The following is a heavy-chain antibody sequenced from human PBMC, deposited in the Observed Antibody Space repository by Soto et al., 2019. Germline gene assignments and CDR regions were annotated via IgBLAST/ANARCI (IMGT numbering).Heavy chain of an antibody. V-gene: IGHV4-59*01. Sequence: SETLSLTCTVSGGSISSYYWSWIRQPPGKGLEWIGYIYYSGSTNYNPSLKSRVTISVDTSKNQFSLKLSSVTAADTAVYYCARVNFDSSGYYNNWFDPWGQGTLVTASS. D-gene: IGHD3-22*01. CDR3: ARVNFDSSGYYNNWFDP. CDR1: GGSISSYY. J-gene: IGHJ5*01. CDR2: IYYSGST.